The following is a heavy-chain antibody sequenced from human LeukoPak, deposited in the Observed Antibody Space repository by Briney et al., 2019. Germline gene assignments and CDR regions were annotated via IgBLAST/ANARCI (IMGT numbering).Heavy chain of an antibody. D-gene: IGHD3-22*01. CDR1: GFTFSNYE. J-gene: IGHJ4*02. V-gene: IGHV3-48*03. CDR3: ARDGPAYYDSSGYSDY. Sequence: PGGSLRLSCAASGFTFSNYEMNWVHQAPGKGLEWVSYISTSGSTIYYADSVKGRFTISRDNAKNSLYLQMNSLRAEDTAVYYCARDGPAYYDSSGYSDYWGRGILVTVSS. CDR2: ISTSGSTI.